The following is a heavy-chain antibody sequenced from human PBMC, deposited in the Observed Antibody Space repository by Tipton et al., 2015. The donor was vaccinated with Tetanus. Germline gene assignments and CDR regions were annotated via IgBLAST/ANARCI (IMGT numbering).Heavy chain of an antibody. D-gene: IGHD1-7*01. CDR2: LSYIGTT. CDR3: ARGGGDNWNFWPD. J-gene: IGHJ4*02. Sequence: TLSLTCTVSGVSIGSYYWSWIRQPPGKGLEWIGYLSYIGTTNYNPSLGSRVTISSDTSRNQFSLRLSSITAADTAIYYCARGGGDNWNFWPDWGQGTLVTVFS. CDR1: GVSIGSYY. V-gene: IGHV4-59*01.